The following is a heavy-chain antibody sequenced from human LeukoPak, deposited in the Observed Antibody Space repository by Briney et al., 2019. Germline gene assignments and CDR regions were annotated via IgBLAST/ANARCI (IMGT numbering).Heavy chain of an antibody. D-gene: IGHD3-22*01. J-gene: IGHJ5*01. CDR2: IYYSGST. CDR3: ARGPPGYYYDSSGYPWFDY. V-gene: IGHV4-59*12. CDR1: GGSISSYY. Sequence: SETLSLTCTVSGGSISSYYWSWIRQPPGKGLEWIGYIYYSGSTNYNPSLKSRVTISVDTSKNQFSLKLSSVTAADTAVHYCARGPPGYYYDSSGYPWFDYWGQGTLVTVSS.